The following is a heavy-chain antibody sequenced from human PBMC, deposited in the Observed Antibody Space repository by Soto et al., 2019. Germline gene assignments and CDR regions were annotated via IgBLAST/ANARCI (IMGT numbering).Heavy chain of an antibody. Sequence: GSLRLSCAASGFTFSSYAMSWVRQAPGKGLEWVSAISGSGGSTYYADSVKGRFTISRDNSKNTLYLQMNSLRAEDTAVYYCAKALRYCSGGSCYHGRFDPWGQGTLVTVSS. CDR3: AKALRYCSGGSCYHGRFDP. CDR2: ISGSGGST. J-gene: IGHJ5*02. D-gene: IGHD2-15*01. CDR1: GFTFSSYA. V-gene: IGHV3-23*01.